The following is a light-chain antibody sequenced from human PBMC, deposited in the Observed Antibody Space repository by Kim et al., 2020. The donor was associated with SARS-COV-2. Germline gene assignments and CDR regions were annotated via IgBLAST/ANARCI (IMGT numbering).Light chain of an antibody. CDR2: GTS. Sequence: QSVLTQPPSVSGAPGQGVTISCTGSSSNIGASYDVNWYQQLPGTAPKLLIYGTSNRPSGVPDRFSGSKSGTSASLAITGLQAEDEADYYCQSYDSSLSEGVFGGGTQLTVL. CDR3: QSYDSSLSEGV. CDR1: SSNIGASYD. V-gene: IGLV1-40*01. J-gene: IGLJ2*01.